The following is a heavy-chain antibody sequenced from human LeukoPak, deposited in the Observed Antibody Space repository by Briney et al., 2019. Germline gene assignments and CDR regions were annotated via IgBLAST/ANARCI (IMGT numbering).Heavy chain of an antibody. CDR2: INHGEST. V-gene: IGHV4-34*01. CDR1: GGSFSGYY. CDR3: ARGRTYYYDTSGYYPSIYYGMDV. Sequence: SETLSLTCAVSGGSFSGYYWYWIRQPPGKGLEWIGEINHGESTNYNPSLKSRASLSVDTSKNQFSLKLTSVTAADTAVYYCARGRTYYYDTSGYYPSIYYGMDVWGQGTTVIVSS. J-gene: IGHJ6*02. D-gene: IGHD3-22*01.